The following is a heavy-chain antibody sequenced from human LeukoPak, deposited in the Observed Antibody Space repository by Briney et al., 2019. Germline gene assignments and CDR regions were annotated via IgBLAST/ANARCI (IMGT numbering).Heavy chain of an antibody. V-gene: IGHV4-30-4*01. CDR2: MYYSGST. J-gene: IGHJ5*02. Sequence: AQTLSLTCTVPGGSISSGDYYWSWIRQPPGKGLEWIAYMYYSGSTYYNPSLKSRVTMSADTSKNQLSLKLSSVTAADTAVYYCARPYYYDSRIDPWGQGILVTVSS. D-gene: IGHD3-22*01. CDR1: GGSISSGDYY. CDR3: ARPYYYDSRIDP.